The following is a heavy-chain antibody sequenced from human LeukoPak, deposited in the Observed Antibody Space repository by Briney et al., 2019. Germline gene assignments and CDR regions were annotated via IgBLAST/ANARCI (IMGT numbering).Heavy chain of an antibody. CDR1: GFTFSRYW. J-gene: IGHJ4*02. Sequence: GGSLRLSCAASGFTFSRYWMHWVRQAPGKGLVRVSRINSDESTTFYADSVKGRFTISRDNAKNTLYLQMNSLRAEDTAVYYCARGSGYSVFDYWGQGTLVTVSS. CDR3: ARGSGYSVFDY. D-gene: IGHD3-3*01. CDR2: INSDESTT. V-gene: IGHV3-74*01.